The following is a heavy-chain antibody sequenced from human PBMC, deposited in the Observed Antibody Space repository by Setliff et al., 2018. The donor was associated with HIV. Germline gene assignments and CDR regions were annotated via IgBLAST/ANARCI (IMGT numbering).Heavy chain of an antibody. V-gene: IGHV4-59*11. CDR3: ARTRGYSYGTLAGFDY. Sequence: NLSETLSLPCTVSGASIRSQYWSWIRKPPGKGLEWIGYISYSGSTNYNPSLESRVAMSVDTSKQQFSLEVSSVTAADTAVYYCARTRGYSYGTLAGFDYWGRGSLVTVSS. CDR2: ISYSGST. D-gene: IGHD5-18*01. CDR1: GASIRSQY. J-gene: IGHJ4*01.